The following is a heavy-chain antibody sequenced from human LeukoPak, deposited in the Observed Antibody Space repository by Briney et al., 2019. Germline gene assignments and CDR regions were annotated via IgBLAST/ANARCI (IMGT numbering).Heavy chain of an antibody. Sequence: PGGSLRLSCAASGFTFSSYWMSWVRQAPGKGLEWVANIKQDGSEKYYVDSVKGRFTISRDNAKNSLYLQMNSLRAEDTAVYYCARGAGSSGWYVFVDWGQGTLVTVSS. CDR2: IKQDGSEK. V-gene: IGHV3-7*01. J-gene: IGHJ4*02. CDR1: GFTFSSYW. CDR3: ARGAGSSGWYVFVD. D-gene: IGHD6-19*01.